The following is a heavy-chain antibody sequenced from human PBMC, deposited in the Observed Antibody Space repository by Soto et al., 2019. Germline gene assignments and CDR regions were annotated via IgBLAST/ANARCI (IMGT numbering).Heavy chain of an antibody. Sequence: QVQLVQSGAEVKKPGSSVKVSCKASGGTFSSYTISWVRQAPGQGLEWMGRIIPILGIANYAQKFQGRVTITADKSTSTAYMELSSLRSEDTAVYYCARRGVEMATLNSAEYFQHWGQRTLVTVSS. V-gene: IGHV1-69*02. CDR2: IIPILGIA. J-gene: IGHJ1*01. D-gene: IGHD5-12*01. CDR3: ARRGVEMATLNSAEYFQH. CDR1: GGTFSSYT.